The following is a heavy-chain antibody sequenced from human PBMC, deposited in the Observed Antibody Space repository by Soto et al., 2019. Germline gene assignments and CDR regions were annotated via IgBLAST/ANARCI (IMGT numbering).Heavy chain of an antibody. CDR1: GFIFQNFV. Sequence: DVQLLETGGGLVQPGGSLRLSCRASGFIFQNFVINWVRQAPGKGLEWVSIVGGTGQYTFYADSVRGRFTLPRDNSENTVYLEINSLRAEDTAFYSCTKWGTSHIYGIDAWGPGTTVIVSS. D-gene: IGHD2-2*01. J-gene: IGHJ6*02. CDR2: VGGTGQYT. CDR3: TKWGTSHIYGIDA. V-gene: IGHV3-23*01.